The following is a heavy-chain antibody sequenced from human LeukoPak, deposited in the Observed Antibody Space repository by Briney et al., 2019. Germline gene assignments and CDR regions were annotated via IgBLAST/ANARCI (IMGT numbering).Heavy chain of an antibody. Sequence: GGSLRLSCAASGFTVSSNYMSWVRQAPGKGLEWVSVVYSGVNTYYADSVKGRFTISRDNSKNTLYLQMNSLRAEDTAVYYCARVMDYFDYWWQGTLVTVSS. D-gene: IGHD5-24*01. CDR3: ARVMDYFDY. J-gene: IGHJ4*02. CDR1: GFTVSSNY. V-gene: IGHV3-53*01. CDR2: VYSGVNT.